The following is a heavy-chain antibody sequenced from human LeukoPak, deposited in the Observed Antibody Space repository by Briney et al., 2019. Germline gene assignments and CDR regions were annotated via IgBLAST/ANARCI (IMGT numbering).Heavy chain of an antibody. Sequence: GPSVKVSCKASGYTFTSYGISWVRQAPGQGLEWMGWISAYNGNTNYAQKLQGRVTMTTDTSTSTAYMELRSLRSDDTAVYYCARGLYCSSTSCYAGGWFDPWGQGTLVTVSS. D-gene: IGHD2-2*01. CDR1: GYTFTSYG. V-gene: IGHV1-18*01. CDR3: ARGLYCSSTSCYAGGWFDP. J-gene: IGHJ5*02. CDR2: ISAYNGNT.